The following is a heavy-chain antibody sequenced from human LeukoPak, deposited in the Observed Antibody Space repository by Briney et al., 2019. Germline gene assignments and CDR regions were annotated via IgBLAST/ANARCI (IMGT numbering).Heavy chain of an antibody. D-gene: IGHD6-25*01. J-gene: IGHJ4*02. CDR3: ARAKQSGGFDY. Sequence: SQTLSLTCTVSGGSISSGSYYWRWIRQPAGKGLEWIGRIYTSGSTNYNPSLKSRVTISVDTSKNQFSLKLSSVTAADTAVYYCARAKQSGGFDYWGQGTLVTVSS. CDR1: GGSISSGSYY. CDR2: IYTSGST. V-gene: IGHV4-61*02.